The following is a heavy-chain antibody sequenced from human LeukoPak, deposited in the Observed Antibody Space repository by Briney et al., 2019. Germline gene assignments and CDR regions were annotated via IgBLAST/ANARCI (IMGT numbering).Heavy chain of an antibody. CDR1: GFTFSSYA. CDR3: AKDLPYDSSGCPGDY. V-gene: IGHV3-30-3*01. CDR2: ISHDGSNK. Sequence: GGSLRLSCASSGFTFSSYAKHWVRQAPGKGLEWVAVISHDGSNKYYADSVRGRFTISRDNSKNTLYLQMNSLRAEDTAVYYCAKDLPYDSSGCPGDYWGQGTLVTVSS. J-gene: IGHJ4*02. D-gene: IGHD3-22*01.